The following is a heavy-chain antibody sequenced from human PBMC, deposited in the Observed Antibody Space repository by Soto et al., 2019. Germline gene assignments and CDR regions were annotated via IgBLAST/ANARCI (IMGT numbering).Heavy chain of an antibody. J-gene: IGHJ5*02. CDR3: ARQRVVPATPTNWFDP. CDR1: GGSVSSRSYL. V-gene: IGHV4-39*01. D-gene: IGHD2-15*01. Sequence: SETLYLTCTVPGGSVSSRSYLWGWIRNSSGKGLEWIGTIYYNGSTYYNPSLKSRVTLSVDTSRNHFSLKLTSVTASDTALYYCARQRVVPATPTNWFDPWGQGTLVTVS. CDR2: IYYNGST.